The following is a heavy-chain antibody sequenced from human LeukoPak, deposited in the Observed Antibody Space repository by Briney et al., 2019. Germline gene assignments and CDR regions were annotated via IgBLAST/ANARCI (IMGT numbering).Heavy chain of an antibody. CDR2: IKSKTDGGTT. CDR1: GFTFSNAW. V-gene: IGHV3-15*01. J-gene: IGHJ6*02. CDR3: TTVSNANYDFWSGYLPEYFNYYYYGMDV. D-gene: IGHD3-3*01. Sequence: PGGSLRLSCAASGFTFSNAWMSWVRQAPGKGLEWVGRIKSKTDGGTTDYAAPVKGRFTISRDDSKNTLYLQMNSLKTEDTAVYYCTTVSNANYDFWSGYLPEYFNYYYYGMDVWGQGTTVTVSS.